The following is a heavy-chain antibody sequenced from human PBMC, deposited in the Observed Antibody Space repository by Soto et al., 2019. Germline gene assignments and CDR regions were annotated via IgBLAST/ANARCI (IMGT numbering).Heavy chain of an antibody. J-gene: IGHJ4*02. V-gene: IGHV2-5*02. Sequence: QITLKESGPTLVKPTQTLTLTCTFSGFSLSTSGVGVGWIRQPPGKALEWLALIYWDDDKRYSPSLKSRLTITKDTSKNQVVLTMTNMDPVDTATYYCARVGTVGLLPSIGEVDYWGQGTLVTVSS. CDR2: IYWDDDK. CDR3: ARVGTVGLLPSIGEVDY. D-gene: IGHD2-21*02. CDR1: GFSLSTSGVG.